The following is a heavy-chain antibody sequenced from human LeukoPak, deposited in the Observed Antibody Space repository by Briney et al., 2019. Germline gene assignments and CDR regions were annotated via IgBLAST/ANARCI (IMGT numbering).Heavy chain of an antibody. D-gene: IGHD3-22*01. J-gene: IGHJ6*03. V-gene: IGHV4-39*02. CDR3: ARLTHSYYSDTSGYYPYYYMDV. Sequence: PSETLSLTCNVFGGSISSSTYYWGGIRQPPGKGLEWIGRISYSGSTYHNPSLKSRVTMSVDTSKNHFSLRLSSVTAADTALYYCARLTHSYYSDTSGYYPYYYMDVWGKGTTVTVSS. CDR2: ISYSGST. CDR1: GGSISSSTYY.